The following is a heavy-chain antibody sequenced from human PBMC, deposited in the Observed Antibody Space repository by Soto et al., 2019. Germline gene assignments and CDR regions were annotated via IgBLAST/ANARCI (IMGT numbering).Heavy chain of an antibody. J-gene: IGHJ4*02. CDR2: IRNKANSYTT. D-gene: IGHD3-22*01. CDR1: GFTFSDHY. V-gene: IGHV3-72*01. Sequence: GGSLRLSCAASGFTFSDHYMDWVRQAPGKGLEWVGRIRNKANSYTTEYAASVKGRFTISRDDSENSLYLQMNSLRAEDTAVYYCAKTLYYYDSSGYQWGQGTLVTVSS. CDR3: AKTLYYYDSSGYQ.